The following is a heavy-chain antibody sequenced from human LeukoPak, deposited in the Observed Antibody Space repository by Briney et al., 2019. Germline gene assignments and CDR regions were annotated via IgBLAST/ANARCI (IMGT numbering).Heavy chain of an antibody. CDR2: ITTAADT. V-gene: IGHV3-13*01. CDR3: VRVRVGSGAFGI. Sequence: PGGSLRLSCAASGFTFDDYAMHWVRQAPGKGLEWVSGITTAADTYYAGSVKGRFTISREDARNLLFLQMNSLRAGDTAVYYCVRVRVGSGAFGIWGQGTMVTVSS. J-gene: IGHJ3*02. D-gene: IGHD1-26*01. CDR1: GFTFDDYA.